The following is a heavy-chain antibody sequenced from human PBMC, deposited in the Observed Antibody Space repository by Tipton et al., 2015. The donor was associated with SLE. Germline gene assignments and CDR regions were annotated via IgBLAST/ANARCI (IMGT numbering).Heavy chain of an antibody. Sequence: SLRLSCAASGFTFSSYAMHWVRQAPGKGLEWVAVISYDGSNKYYADSVKGRFTISRDNAKNSLYLQMNSLRAEDTAVYYCARELYYFDYWGQGTLVTVSS. CDR1: GFTFSSYA. J-gene: IGHJ4*02. CDR2: ISYDGSNK. V-gene: IGHV3-30*04. CDR3: ARELYYFDY.